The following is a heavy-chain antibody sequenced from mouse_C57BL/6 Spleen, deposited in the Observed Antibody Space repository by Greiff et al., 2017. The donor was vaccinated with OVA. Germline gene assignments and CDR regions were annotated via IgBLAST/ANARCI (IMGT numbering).Heavy chain of an antibody. J-gene: IGHJ4*01. Sequence: EVQLVESGPGLVKPSQSLSLTCSVTGYSITSGYYWNWIRQFPGNKLEWMGYISYDGSNNYNPSLKNRISITRDTSKNQFFLKLNSVTTEDTATYYCARGSNAEAMDYWGQGTSVTVSS. V-gene: IGHV3-6*01. D-gene: IGHD2-5*01. CDR1: GYSITSGYY. CDR2: ISYDGSN. CDR3: ARGSNAEAMDY.